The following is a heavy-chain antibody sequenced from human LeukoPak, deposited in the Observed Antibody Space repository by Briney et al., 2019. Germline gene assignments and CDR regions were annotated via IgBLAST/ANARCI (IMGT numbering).Heavy chain of an antibody. CDR1: GFTFSSYE. CDR2: ISTSGSVI. Sequence: PGGSLRLSCAASGFTFSSYEMNWVRQAPGKGLEWVSYISTSGSVIHYADSVKGRFTISRDNAKNSLYLQMNSLRADDTAVYYCARELVAPRNWNYDVWGQGTTVTVSS. D-gene: IGHD1-7*01. CDR3: ARELVAPRNWNYDV. J-gene: IGHJ6*02. V-gene: IGHV3-48*03.